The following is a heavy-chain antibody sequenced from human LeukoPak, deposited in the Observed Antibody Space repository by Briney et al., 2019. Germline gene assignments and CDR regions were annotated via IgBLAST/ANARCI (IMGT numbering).Heavy chain of an antibody. CDR2: IYTSGST. J-gene: IGHJ3*02. V-gene: IGHV4-4*09. Sequence: SETLSLTCTVSGGSISSYYWSWIRQPPGKGLEWIGYIYTSGSTNYNPSLKSRVTISVDTSKDQFSLKLSSVTAADTAVYYCARDSRYYYDSSGDSVNAFDIWGQGTMVTVSS. D-gene: IGHD3-22*01. CDR1: GGSISSYY. CDR3: ARDSRYYYDSSGDSVNAFDI.